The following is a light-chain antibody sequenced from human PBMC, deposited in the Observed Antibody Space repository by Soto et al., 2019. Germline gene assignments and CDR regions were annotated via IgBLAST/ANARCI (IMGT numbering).Light chain of an antibody. V-gene: IGLV2-14*01. CDR1: SSDVGAYNY. CDR2: GVT. J-gene: IGLJ1*01. CDR3: FSHRGGDSHV. Sequence: QSVLTQPASVSGSPGQSITISCTGTSSDVGAYNYVSWYQQYPGKAPKLMIYGVTNRPSGVSNRFSGSKTGNTASLTISRLQAEDEADYYCFSHRGGDSHVFGTGTRSPS.